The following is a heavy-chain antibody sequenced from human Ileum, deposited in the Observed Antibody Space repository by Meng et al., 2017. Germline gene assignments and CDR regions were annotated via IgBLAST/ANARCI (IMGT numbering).Heavy chain of an antibody. CDR2: IKKKAGSYTT. J-gene: IGHJ5*01. V-gene: IGHV3-72*01. Sequence: VEPGEAGGGVGRPGGPLRTPCAACGFTFSCPYSDWVRQAPGKALEWVGRIKKKAGSYTTDYAASVKGRFTISRDDSKNILFLQMNSLKTEDTAVYYCARDGDTSLDSWGQGTLVTVSS. CDR1: GFTFSCPY. D-gene: IGHD2-2*01. CDR3: ARDGDTSLDS.